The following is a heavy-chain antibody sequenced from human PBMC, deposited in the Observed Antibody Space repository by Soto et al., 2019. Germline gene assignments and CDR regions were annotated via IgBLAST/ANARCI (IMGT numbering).Heavy chain of an antibody. CDR1: AGSFSSYD. Sequence: AVKVSCKGSAGSFSSYDIRWVRKATGQGLEWMGGIIPIFGTANYAQKFQGRVTITADESTSTAYMELSSLRSEDTAVYYCARARRDGYIGPFDYWGQGTLVPVSS. V-gene: IGHV1-69*13. CDR3: ARARRDGYIGPFDY. D-gene: IGHD5-12*01. CDR2: IIPIFGTA. J-gene: IGHJ4*02.